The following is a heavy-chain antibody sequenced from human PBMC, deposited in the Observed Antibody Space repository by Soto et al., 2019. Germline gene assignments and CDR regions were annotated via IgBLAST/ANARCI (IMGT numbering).Heavy chain of an antibody. CDR1: GYTFTSYD. V-gene: IGHV1-8*01. J-gene: IGHJ4*02. CDR2: MNPNSGNT. CDR3: ARGRTTYCSSTSCYTVGY. D-gene: IGHD2-2*02. Sequence: VQLVQSGAEVKKPGASVKVSCKASGYTFTSYDINWVRQATGQGLEWRGWMNPNSGNTGYAQKFQGRVTMTRNTSISTAYMELSSLRSEDTAVYYCARGRTTYCSSTSCYTVGYWGQGTLVTVSS.